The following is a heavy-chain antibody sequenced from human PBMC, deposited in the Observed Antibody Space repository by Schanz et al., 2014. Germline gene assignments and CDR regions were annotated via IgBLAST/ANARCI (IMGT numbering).Heavy chain of an antibody. J-gene: IGHJ4*02. Sequence: QVPLVESGGCVVQPGRSLRLSCAAYGFTLSSYAMHWVRQAPGKGLEWVAVISYDGSNKYYADSVKGRFTISRDNSKNTLYLQMNTLRAEDTAVYYCARDRGYCSGGSCLTFDYWGQGTLVTVSS. CDR1: GFTLSSYA. D-gene: IGHD2-15*01. CDR2: ISYDGSNK. CDR3: ARDRGYCSGGSCLTFDY. V-gene: IGHV3-30-3*01.